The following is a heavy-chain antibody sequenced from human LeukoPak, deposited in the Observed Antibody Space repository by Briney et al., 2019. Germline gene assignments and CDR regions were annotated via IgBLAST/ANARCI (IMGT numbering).Heavy chain of an antibody. J-gene: IGHJ3*02. CDR3: TREYWSGDCSSASAFDI. D-gene: IGHD2-21*02. CDR1: RGSISSGGYY. Sequence: PSETLSLTCTVSRGSISSGGYYWSWIRQHPGKGLEWIGYIYYSGSTYYNPSLKSRVTISVDTSKNQSSLKLSSVTAADTALYYSTREYWSGDCSSASAFDIWGQGTMVTVSS. V-gene: IGHV4-31*03. CDR2: IYYSGST.